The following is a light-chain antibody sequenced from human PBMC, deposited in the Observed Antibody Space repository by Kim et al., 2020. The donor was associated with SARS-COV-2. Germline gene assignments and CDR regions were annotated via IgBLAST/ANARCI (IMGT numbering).Light chain of an antibody. V-gene: IGKV3-20*01. CDR3: QQYYMSPWT. CDR2: GAS. J-gene: IGKJ1*01. Sequence: LSPGERATLSCRASQSVSSSYLAWYQQKPGQAPRLFIYGASSRATGIPDRFSGSGSGTDFTLTISRLEPEDFAVYYCQQYYMSPWTFGQGTKVEIK. CDR1: QSVSSSY.